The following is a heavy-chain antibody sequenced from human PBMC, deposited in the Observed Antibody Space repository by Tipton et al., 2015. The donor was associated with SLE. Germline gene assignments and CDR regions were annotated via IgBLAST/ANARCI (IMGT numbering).Heavy chain of an antibody. CDR3: AREGQYQGWFDP. J-gene: IGHJ5*02. V-gene: IGHV4-39*07. CDR1: GGSISRSSHY. Sequence: TLSLTCTVSGGSISRSSHYWGWIRQPPGKGLEWIGSIYYSGRTYYNSSLKSRVTLSVDTSKNQFSLKLSSVTDADTAVYYCAREGQYQGWFDPWGQGTLVTVSS. D-gene: IGHD2-2*01. CDR2: IYYSGRT.